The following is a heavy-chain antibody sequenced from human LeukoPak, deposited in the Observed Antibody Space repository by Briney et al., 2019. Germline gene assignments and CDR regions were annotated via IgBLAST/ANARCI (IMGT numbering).Heavy chain of an antibody. D-gene: IGHD3-9*01. CDR3: ATGGSVLRYFDWLPIDY. CDR1: GYTFTSYA. J-gene: IGHJ4*02. V-gene: IGHV1-3*01. CDR2: INAGNGNT. Sequence: GASVKVSCTASGYTFTSYAMHWVRQAPGQRLEWMGWINAGNGNTKYSQKFQGRVTITRDTSASTAYMELSSLRSEDTAVYYCATGGSVLRYFDWLPIDYWGQGTLVTVSS.